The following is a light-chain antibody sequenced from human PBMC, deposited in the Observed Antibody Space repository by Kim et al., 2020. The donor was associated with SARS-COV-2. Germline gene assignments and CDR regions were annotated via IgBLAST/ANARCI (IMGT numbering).Light chain of an antibody. V-gene: IGKV3-15*01. CDR2: GAS. CDR1: QRVSSN. Sequence: VSPGGRATLACRASQRVSSNLVWYQQRPGQAPRLLIYGASTRATGSPARFSGSGAGTEFTLTISSLQSEDFVVYYCQQYDSWPRKFGQGTKVDIK. J-gene: IGKJ1*01. CDR3: QQYDSWPRK.